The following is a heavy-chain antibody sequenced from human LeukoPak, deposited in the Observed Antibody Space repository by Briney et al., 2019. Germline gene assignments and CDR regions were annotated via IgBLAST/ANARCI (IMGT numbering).Heavy chain of an antibody. CDR3: ARGSRYYGSGSYYPLAH. V-gene: IGHV4-59*12. CDR2: IYYTGST. Sequence: PSETLSLTCSVSGGSISSLYWSWIRQPPGKGLEGIGYIYYTGSTNYNPSLKSRVTISADTSKNQFSLRLSSVTAADTAVYYCARGSRYYGSGSYYPLAHWGRGTLVTVSS. D-gene: IGHD3-10*01. J-gene: IGHJ4*02. CDR1: GGSISSLY.